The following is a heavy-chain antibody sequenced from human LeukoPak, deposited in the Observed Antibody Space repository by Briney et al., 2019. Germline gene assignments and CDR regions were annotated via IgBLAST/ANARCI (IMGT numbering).Heavy chain of an antibody. CDR2: IYYRGST. CDR3: ARDRAYYDYVWGSYRPNWYFDL. J-gene: IGHJ2*01. D-gene: IGHD3-16*02. Sequence: PSEPLSLTCTVSGGSISRYHWSWIRQPPGKGLEWIGYIYYRGSTNYNPSLKSRVTISVDTSKNQFSLKLSSVTAADTAVYYCARDRAYYDYVWGSYRPNWYFDLWGRGTLVTVSS. V-gene: IGHV4-59*01. CDR1: GGSISRYH.